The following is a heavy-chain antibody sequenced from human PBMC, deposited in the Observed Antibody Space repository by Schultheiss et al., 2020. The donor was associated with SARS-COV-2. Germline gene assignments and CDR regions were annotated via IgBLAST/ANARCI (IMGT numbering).Heavy chain of an antibody. CDR1: GFTFSSYG. CDR3: ARDFIRYYDFWSGPIGAYYYYGMDV. J-gene: IGHJ6*02. D-gene: IGHD3-3*01. Sequence: GGSLRLSCAASGFTFSSYGMHWVRQAPGKGLEWVAVIWYDGSNKYYADSVKGRFTISRDNPKNTLYLQMNSLRAEDTAVYYCARDFIRYYDFWSGPIGAYYYYGMDVWGQGTTVTVSS. CDR2: IWYDGSNK. V-gene: IGHV3-33*01.